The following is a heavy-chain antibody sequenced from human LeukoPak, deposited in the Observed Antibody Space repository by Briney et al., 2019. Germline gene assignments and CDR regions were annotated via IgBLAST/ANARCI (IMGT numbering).Heavy chain of an antibody. J-gene: IGHJ6*03. Sequence: SGTLSLTCAVSGGSISSSNWWSWVRQPPGKGLEWIGEIYHSGSTNYNPSLKSRVTISVDKSKNQFSLKLSSVTAADTAVYYCATARGRWGYYYYYYMDVWGKGTTVTVSS. CDR3: ATARGRWGYYYYYYMDV. V-gene: IGHV4-4*02. CDR1: GGSISSSNW. D-gene: IGHD4-23*01. CDR2: IYHSGST.